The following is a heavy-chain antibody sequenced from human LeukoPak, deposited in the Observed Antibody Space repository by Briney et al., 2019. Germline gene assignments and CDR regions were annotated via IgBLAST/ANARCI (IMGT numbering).Heavy chain of an antibody. Sequence: SETLSLTCTVSIYSISSGYYWGWIRQPPGKGLEWIGSIYHSGSTYYNPSLRSRVTISVDTSKNQFSLKLSSVTAADTAVYYCARVDYYGSGHFDYWGQGTLVTVSS. CDR2: IYHSGST. D-gene: IGHD3-10*01. J-gene: IGHJ4*02. CDR3: ARVDYYGSGHFDY. CDR1: IYSISSGYY. V-gene: IGHV4-38-2*02.